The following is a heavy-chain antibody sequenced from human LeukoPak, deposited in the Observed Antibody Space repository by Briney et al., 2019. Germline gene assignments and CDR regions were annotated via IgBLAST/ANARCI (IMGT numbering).Heavy chain of an antibody. CDR2: FDPEDGET. CDR3: ATVGAKDSSGYYVY. CDR1: GYTLTELS. V-gene: IGHV1-24*01. D-gene: IGHD3-22*01. Sequence: ASVKVSCKVSGYTLTELSIHWVRQAPGKGLEWMGGFDPEDGETIYAQKFQGRVTMTEDTSTDTAYMELSSLRSEDTAVYYCATVGAKDSSGYYVYWGQGTLVTVSS. J-gene: IGHJ4*02.